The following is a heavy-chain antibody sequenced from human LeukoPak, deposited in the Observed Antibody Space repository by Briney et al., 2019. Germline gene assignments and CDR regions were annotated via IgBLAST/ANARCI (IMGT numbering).Heavy chain of an antibody. V-gene: IGHV3-21*01. Sequence: GGSLRLSCSASGFTFSDYDMNWVRQAPGKGLEWVSSISGLSSYTYYGESVKGQFSISRDNAKNSLYLQMNSLGAEDTATYYCGRAFPPLRTSSAGDLWGQGILVTASS. CDR1: GFTFSDYD. J-gene: IGHJ4*02. CDR2: ISGLSSYT. CDR3: GRAFPPLRTSSAGDL. D-gene: IGHD3-16*01.